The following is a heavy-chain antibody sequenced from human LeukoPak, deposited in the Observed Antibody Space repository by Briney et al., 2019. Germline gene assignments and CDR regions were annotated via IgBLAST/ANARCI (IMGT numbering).Heavy chain of an antibody. CDR3: ARVLVLPRRNDHGDYGFDY. J-gene: IGHJ4*02. CDR2: ISSSSSYI. D-gene: IGHD4-17*01. CDR1: GFTFSSYS. Sequence: PGGSLRLSCAASGFTFSSYSMNWVRQAPGKGLEWVSSISSSSSYIYYADSVKGRFTISRDNAKNSLYLQMNSLRAEDTAVYYCARVLVLPRRNDHGDYGFDYWGQGTLVTVSS. V-gene: IGHV3-21*01.